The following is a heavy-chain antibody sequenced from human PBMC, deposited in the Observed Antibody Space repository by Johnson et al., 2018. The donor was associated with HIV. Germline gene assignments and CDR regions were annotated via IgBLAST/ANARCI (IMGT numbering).Heavy chain of an antibody. CDR3: AKDRREGWFGVDAFDV. V-gene: IGHV3-9*01. Sequence: VQLVASGGGLVQPGRSRRLSCAASGFTFEYYAMHWVRQAPGKGLEWVSGSRWNSGSLGYADSVKGRFTIARDNAKNSLYLQINSLRPEDTAFYYCAKDRREGWFGVDAFDVWGQGTTITVSS. D-gene: IGHD3-10*01. CDR1: GFTFEYYA. J-gene: IGHJ3*01. CDR2: SRWNSGSL.